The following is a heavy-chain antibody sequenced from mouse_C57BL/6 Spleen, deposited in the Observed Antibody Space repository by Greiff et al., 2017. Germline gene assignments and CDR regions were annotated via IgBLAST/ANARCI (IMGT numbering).Heavy chain of an antibody. J-gene: IGHJ3*01. CDR2: INPSNGGT. Sequence: VQLQQPGTELVKPGASVKLSCKASGYTFTSYWMHWVKQRPGQGLEWIGNINPSNGGTTYNEKFKSKATLTVDKSSSTAYMQLSSLTSEDSAVYYCARLATLYDGYYSWFAYWGQGTLVTVSA. D-gene: IGHD2-3*01. V-gene: IGHV1-53*01. CDR1: GYTFTSYW. CDR3: ARLATLYDGYYSWFAY.